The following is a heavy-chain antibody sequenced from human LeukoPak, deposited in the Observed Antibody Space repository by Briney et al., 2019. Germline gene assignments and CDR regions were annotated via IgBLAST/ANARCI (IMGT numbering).Heavy chain of an antibody. CDR3: VKFVRYYFDY. J-gene: IGHJ4*02. V-gene: IGHV3-30*18. D-gene: IGHD3-10*02. Sequence: TLRLSCAASGFTFSTAGMHWIRQAPGKGLEWVAVISYAGGNTYYTDSVKGRFTISRDNSKNTVFLQMHSLRADDTAVYYCVKFVRYYFDYWGQGTLVTVSS. CDR1: GFTFSTAG. CDR2: ISYAGGNT.